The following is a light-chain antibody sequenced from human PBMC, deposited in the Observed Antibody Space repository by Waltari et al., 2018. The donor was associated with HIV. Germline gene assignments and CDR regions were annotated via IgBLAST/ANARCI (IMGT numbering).Light chain of an antibody. V-gene: IGLV1-44*01. CDR1: YSNIGSNT. CDR2: TNN. Sequence: QSVLTQPPSASGTPGQRVTISCSGSYSNIGSNTVHWYQQLPGTAPKLLIYTNNQRPSGVPDRFSGSKSGTSASLAISGLQSEDEADYYCATWDDNLNGLVLFGGGTKLTVL. J-gene: IGLJ2*01. CDR3: ATWDDNLNGLVL.